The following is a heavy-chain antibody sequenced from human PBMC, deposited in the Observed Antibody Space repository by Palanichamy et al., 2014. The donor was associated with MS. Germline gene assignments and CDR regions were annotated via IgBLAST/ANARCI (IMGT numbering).Heavy chain of an antibody. Sequence: EVQLVESGGGLVQPGRSLRLSCAASGFTFDEHAMHWVRQAPGKGLEWVSGISWNSGSVDYADSVKGRFTISRDDAKNSLYLQMNSLRAEDTALYYCAKDKAVLEAVTKWGWFEPWGQGTLVTVSS. V-gene: IGHV3-9*01. CDR3: AKDKAVLEAVTKWGWFEP. J-gene: IGHJ5*02. D-gene: IGHD7-27*01. CDR2: ISWNSGSV. CDR1: GFTFDEHA.